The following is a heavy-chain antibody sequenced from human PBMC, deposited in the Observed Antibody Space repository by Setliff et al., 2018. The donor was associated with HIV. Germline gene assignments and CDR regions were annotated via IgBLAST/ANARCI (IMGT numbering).Heavy chain of an antibody. CDR2: IKTKPSSYAT. J-gene: IGHJ5*02. Sequence: LRLSCAASGFTFSDSAIHWVRRASGKGLEWVGRIKTKPSSYATAFAASVIGRFTISRDDSKNTAYLVMNSLKTEDTAVYYCTASGDADCGTSACTNWFDPWGQGTLVTVSS. CDR1: GFTFSDSA. CDR3: TASGDADCGTSACTNWFDP. V-gene: IGHV3-73*01. D-gene: IGHD2-21*01.